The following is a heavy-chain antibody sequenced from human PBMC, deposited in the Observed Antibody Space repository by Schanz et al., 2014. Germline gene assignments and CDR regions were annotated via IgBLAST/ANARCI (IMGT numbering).Heavy chain of an antibody. CDR3: ARPSDSSWYMDV. D-gene: IGHD2-21*02. CDR2: LYIGGGST. Sequence: EVQLVESGGGLVKPGGSLRLSCAVSGFTVSTNYMSWVRQAPGKGLEWVSSLYIGGGSTRYADSVKGRFIISRDSSKNTLFLQMNSLRAEDTAVYYCARPSDSSWYMDVWGKGTTVTVSS. V-gene: IGHV3-66*01. J-gene: IGHJ6*03. CDR1: GFTVSTNY.